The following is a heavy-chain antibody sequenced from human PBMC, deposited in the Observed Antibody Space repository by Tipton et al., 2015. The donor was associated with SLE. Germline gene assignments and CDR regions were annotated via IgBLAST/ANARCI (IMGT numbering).Heavy chain of an antibody. CDR1: GGSFSGYY. Sequence: LRLSCAVYGGSFSGYYWSWIRQPPGKGLEWIGEINHSGSTNYNPSLKSRVTISVDTSKNQFSLKLSSVTAADTAVYYCARDAKNEYCSGGSCPPGAFDIWGQGTMVTVSS. CDR2: INHSGST. D-gene: IGHD2-15*01. J-gene: IGHJ3*02. CDR3: ARDAKNEYCSGGSCPPGAFDI. V-gene: IGHV4-34*01.